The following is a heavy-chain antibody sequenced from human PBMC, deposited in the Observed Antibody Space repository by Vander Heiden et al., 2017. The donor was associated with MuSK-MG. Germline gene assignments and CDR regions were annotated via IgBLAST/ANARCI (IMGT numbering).Heavy chain of an antibody. V-gene: IGHV5-51*01. J-gene: IGHJ4*02. CDR1: GYSFTSYW. Sequence: EVQLVQSGAEVKKPGESLKISCKGSGYSFTSYWIGWVRQMPGKGLEWMGIIYPGDSDTRYSTSFQGQVTISADKSISTAYRQWSSLKASDTAMYYCARVLDGSGSYYKGPTFDYWGQGTMVTVYS. CDR2: IYPGDSDT. D-gene: IGHD3-10*01. CDR3: ARVLDGSGSYYKGPTFDY.